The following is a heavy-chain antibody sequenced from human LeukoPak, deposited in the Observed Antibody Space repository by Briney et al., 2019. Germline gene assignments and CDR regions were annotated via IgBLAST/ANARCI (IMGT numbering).Heavy chain of an antibody. J-gene: IGHJ6*03. V-gene: IGHV3-30*18. CDR3: AKESVSGSLYYYYYMDV. CDR2: ISYDGSNK. CDR1: GFTFSSYG. Sequence: GTLRLSCAASGFTFSSYGMHWVRQAPGKGLEWVAVISYDGSNKYYADSVKGRFTISRDNSKNTLYLQITSLRAEDTAVYYCAKESVSGSLYYYYYMDVWGKGTTVTVSS. D-gene: IGHD3-10*01.